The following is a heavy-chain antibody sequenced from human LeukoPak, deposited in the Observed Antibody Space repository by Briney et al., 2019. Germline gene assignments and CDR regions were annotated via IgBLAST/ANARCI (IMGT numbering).Heavy chain of an antibody. CDR2: ISTSSSYI. J-gene: IGHJ3*02. V-gene: IGHV3-21*01. Sequence: GGSLRLSCTASGFTFNGYSMNWVRQAPGKGLEWVSSISTSSSYIYYADSVKGRFTISRNNPKNSLYLQMNSLRAEDTAVYYCAREDTGVAFDIWGQGTTVTV. D-gene: IGHD2-8*01. CDR1: GFTFNGYS. CDR3: AREDTGVAFDI.